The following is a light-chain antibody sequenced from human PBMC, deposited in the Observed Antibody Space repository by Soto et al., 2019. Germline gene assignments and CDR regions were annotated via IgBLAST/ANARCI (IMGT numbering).Light chain of an antibody. Sequence: DIHITHSPSSLSSSVLYILSITCLASHSISRYLNWYQQKPGKAPNLLIYDASSLESGVPSRFSGSGSGTEFTLTISSLQPEDFATYYCLQHNSYPWTFGQGTKVDNK. V-gene: IGKV1-17*01. J-gene: IGKJ1*01. CDR2: DAS. CDR3: LQHNSYPWT. CDR1: HSISRY.